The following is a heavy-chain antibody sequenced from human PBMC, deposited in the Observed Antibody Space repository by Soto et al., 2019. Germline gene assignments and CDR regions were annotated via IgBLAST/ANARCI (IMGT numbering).Heavy chain of an antibody. CDR2: ISAYNGNT. CDR1: GYTFPNYG. V-gene: IGHV1-18*01. CDR3: ARDWGNCTGGSCYSDYYYYYGMDV. D-gene: IGHD2-15*01. J-gene: IGHJ6*02. Sequence: ASVKVSCKASGYTFPNYGISWVRQAPGQGLEWMGWISAYNGNTSYAQKLQGRVTMTTDTSTYTAYMELRSLRSDDTAVYYCARDWGNCTGGSCYSDYYYYYGMDVWGQGTTVTVSS.